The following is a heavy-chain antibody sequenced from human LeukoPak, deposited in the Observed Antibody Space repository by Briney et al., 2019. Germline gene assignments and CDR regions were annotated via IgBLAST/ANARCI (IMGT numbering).Heavy chain of an antibody. J-gene: IGHJ4*02. CDR1: GYTFTGYY. V-gene: IGHV1-2*02. CDR2: INPNSGGT. CDR3: ARDRGYDSALDY. Sequence: GASVKVSCKASGYTFTGYYMHWVRQAPGQGLEWMGWINPNSGGTNYAQRFQGRVTMTRDTSISTAYMELSRLRSDDTAVYYCARDRGYDSALDYWGQGTLVTVSS. D-gene: IGHD5-12*01.